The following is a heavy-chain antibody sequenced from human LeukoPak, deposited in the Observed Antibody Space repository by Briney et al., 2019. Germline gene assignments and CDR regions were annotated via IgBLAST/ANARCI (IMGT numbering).Heavy chain of an antibody. CDR1: GGSFSGYY. CDR2: INHSGST. V-gene: IGHV4-34*01. D-gene: IGHD4-11*01. CDR3: ARGTVTTWYYYYYYYMDV. Sequence: SETLSLTCAVYGGSFSGYYWSWIRQPPGEGLEWIGEINHSGSTNYNPSLKSRVTISVDTSKNQFSLKLSSVTAADTAVYYCARGTVTTWYYYYYYYMDVWGKGTTVTVSS. J-gene: IGHJ6*03.